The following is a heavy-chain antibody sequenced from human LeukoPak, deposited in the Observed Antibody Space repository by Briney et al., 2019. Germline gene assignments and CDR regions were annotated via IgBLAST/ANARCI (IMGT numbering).Heavy chain of an antibody. CDR1: GFTLSIYA. Sequence: PGGSLRLSCAASGFTLSIYAMTWVRQAPGKGLEWVSTISDSGGDTYYADSVKGRFSISRDNSKNTVYLQMNSLRAEDTAVYYCAKVRGSSRSGAFDIWGQGIMVTVSS. D-gene: IGHD2-2*01. CDR3: AKVRGSSRSGAFDI. V-gene: IGHV3-23*01. J-gene: IGHJ3*02. CDR2: ISDSGGDT.